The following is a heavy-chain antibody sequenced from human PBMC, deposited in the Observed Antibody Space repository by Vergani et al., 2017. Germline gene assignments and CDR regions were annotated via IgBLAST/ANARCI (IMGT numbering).Heavy chain of an antibody. CDR2: IRYDGSNK. CDR1: GFTFSSYG. V-gene: IGHV3-30*02. CDR3: VKDIAASGNYWYFDL. D-gene: IGHD6-13*01. J-gene: IGHJ2*01. Sequence: VQLLESGGGVVQPGGSLRLSCAASGFTFSSYGMHWVRQAPGKGLEWVAFIRYDGSNKYYADSVKGRFTISRDNSKNTLSLQMNSLRVEDTAVYYCVKDIAASGNYWYFDLWGRGTLVTVSS.